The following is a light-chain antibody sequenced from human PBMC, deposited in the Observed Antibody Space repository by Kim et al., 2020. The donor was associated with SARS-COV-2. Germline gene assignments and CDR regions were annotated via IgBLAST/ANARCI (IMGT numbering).Light chain of an antibody. Sequence: DIVMTQSPDSLTVSLGERATISCKSSQTLYKSNNHNYLSWYQQKPGQPPKLLIYWASTRESGVPDRFIGSGSGTDFTLTINSLQAEDVAFYYCQQYSTTPLTFGGGTKVDIK. V-gene: IGKV4-1*01. CDR2: WAS. CDR1: QTLYKSNNHNY. CDR3: QQYSTTPLT. J-gene: IGKJ4*01.